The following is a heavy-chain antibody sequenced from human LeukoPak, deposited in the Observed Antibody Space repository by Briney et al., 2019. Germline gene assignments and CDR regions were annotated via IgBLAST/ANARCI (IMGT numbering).Heavy chain of an antibody. CDR2: IKQDGSEK. CDR1: GFTFSSYW. D-gene: IGHD2-2*01. J-gene: IGHJ6*03. CDR3: ARLHGQYQLPGYYYYMDV. V-gene: IGHV3-7*01. Sequence: GGSLRLSCAASGFTFSSYWMSWVRQAPGKGLEWVANIKQDGSEKYYVDSVKGRFTISRDNAKNSLYLQMNSLRAEDTAVYYCARLHGQYQLPGYYYYMDVWGKGTTVTVSS.